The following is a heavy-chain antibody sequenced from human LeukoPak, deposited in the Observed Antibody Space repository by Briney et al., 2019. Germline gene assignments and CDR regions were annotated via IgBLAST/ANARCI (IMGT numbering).Heavy chain of an antibody. V-gene: IGHV4-38-2*01. J-gene: IGHJ6*03. CDR1: GYSISNGYY. CDR2: LYHSDSA. Sequence: SETLSLTCAVSGYSISNGYYWVWIRQPPGRGLEWIGSLYHSDSAYYNTSLRSRVSMSVDTSKNQFSLTLSFVTAADTAVYYCARQHDSYYYYYIDVWGQGTLVTVSS. CDR3: ARQHDSYYYYYIDV.